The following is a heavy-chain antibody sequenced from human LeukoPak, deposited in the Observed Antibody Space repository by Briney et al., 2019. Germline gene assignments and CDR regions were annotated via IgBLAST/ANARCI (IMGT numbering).Heavy chain of an antibody. D-gene: IGHD3-10*01. Sequence: GGSLRLSCAASGFTFSSYSMNWVRQAPGKGLEWVADIKQDGSEKYYVDSVKGRFTISRDNAKNSLYLQMNSLRAEDMAVYYCARAMVRGILYYFDYWGQGTLVTVSS. CDR3: ARAMVRGILYYFDY. CDR2: IKQDGSEK. V-gene: IGHV3-7*01. J-gene: IGHJ4*02. CDR1: GFTFSSYS.